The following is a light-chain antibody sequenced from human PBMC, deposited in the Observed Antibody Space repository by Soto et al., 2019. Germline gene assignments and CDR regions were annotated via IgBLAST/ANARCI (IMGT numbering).Light chain of an antibody. Sequence: EIVLTQSPGTLSLSPGERATLSCRASQSVSSSYLAWYQQKLGQAPRLLIYGAYSRATGIPDRFSGSGSGTDFTLTISRLEPEDFAVYYCQQFWTFGQGTKVDIK. CDR3: QQFWT. J-gene: IGKJ1*01. V-gene: IGKV3-20*01. CDR1: QSVSSSY. CDR2: GAY.